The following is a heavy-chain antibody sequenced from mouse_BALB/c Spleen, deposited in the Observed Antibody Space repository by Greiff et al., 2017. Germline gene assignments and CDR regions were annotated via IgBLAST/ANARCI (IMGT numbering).Heavy chain of an antibody. D-gene: IGHD2-1*01. CDR1: GFTFSSFG. J-gene: IGHJ4*01. CDR3: ARGGNYVVAMDY. CDR2: ISSGSSTI. Sequence: EVKLVESGGGLVQPGGSRKLSCAASGFTFSSFGMHWVRQAPEKGLEWVAYISSGSSTIYYADTVKGRFTISRDNPKNTLFLQMTSLRSEDTAMYYCARGGNYVVAMDYWGQGTSVTVAS. V-gene: IGHV5-17*02.